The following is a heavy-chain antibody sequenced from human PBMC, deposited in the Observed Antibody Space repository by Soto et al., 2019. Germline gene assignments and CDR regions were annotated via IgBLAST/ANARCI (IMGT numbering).Heavy chain of an antibody. D-gene: IGHD3-3*01. CDR2: IYPGDSDT. J-gene: IGHJ4*02. Sequence: GESLKISCKGSGYSFTSYWIGWVRQMPGKSLEWMGIIYPGDSDTRYSPSFQGQVTISADKSISTAFLQWSSLKASDTAMYYCSRGSTNYDFWSGYHSNHFDYWGQGTLVTVSS. CDR3: SRGSTNYDFWSGYHSNHFDY. CDR1: GYSFTSYW. V-gene: IGHV5-51*01.